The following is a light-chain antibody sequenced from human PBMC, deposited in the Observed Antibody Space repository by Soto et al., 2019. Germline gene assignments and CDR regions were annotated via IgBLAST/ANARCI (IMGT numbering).Light chain of an antibody. CDR1: SSNTGAGYD. Sequence: QSVLTQPPSVSGAPGQRVTISCTGSSSNTGAGYDVHWYQQLPGTAPKLLIYGNSNRPSGVPDRFSGSKSDTSASLAITGLQAEDEADYYCQSYDSSVSGYVFGTGTKLTVL. J-gene: IGLJ1*01. CDR3: QSYDSSVSGYV. V-gene: IGLV1-40*01. CDR2: GNS.